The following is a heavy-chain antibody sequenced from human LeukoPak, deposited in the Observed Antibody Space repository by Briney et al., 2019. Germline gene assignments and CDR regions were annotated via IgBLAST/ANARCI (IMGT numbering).Heavy chain of an antibody. D-gene: IGHD3-16*01. CDR1: GFTVSSND. J-gene: IGHJ4*02. V-gene: IGHV3-53*01. Sequence: GGSLRLSCAASGFTVSSNDMNWVRQAPGKGLEWVSLLYSGGNTYYADSVKGRFTISRDNAKNSLYLQMSSLRAEDTAVYYCARSRDGGGEGFDYWGQGTLVTVSS. CDR2: LYSGGNT. CDR3: ARSRDGGGEGFDY.